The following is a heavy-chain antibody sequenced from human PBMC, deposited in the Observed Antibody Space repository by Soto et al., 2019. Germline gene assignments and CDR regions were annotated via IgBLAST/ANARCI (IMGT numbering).Heavy chain of an antibody. CDR1: GYTFTSYG. Sequence: GASVKVSCKASGYTFTSYGISWVRQAPGQGLEWMGWISAYNGNTNYAQKLQGRVTMTTDTSTSTAYMELSSLRSEDTAVYYCARERELELRLLYYYYMHVWGKGTTVTVSS. CDR2: ISAYNGNT. CDR3: ARERELELRLLYYYYMHV. V-gene: IGHV1-18*01. J-gene: IGHJ6*03. D-gene: IGHD1-7*01.